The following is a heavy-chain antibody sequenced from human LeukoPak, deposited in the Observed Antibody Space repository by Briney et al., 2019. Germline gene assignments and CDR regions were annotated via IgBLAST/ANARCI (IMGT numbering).Heavy chain of an antibody. V-gene: IGHV3-48*01. CDR3: AREGHYSYGPDY. CDR2: ISDTSSAI. D-gene: IGHD5-18*01. J-gene: IGHJ4*02. Sequence: GGSLRLSCAASGFTFSSYSMNWVRQAPGKGLEWVSFISDTSSAIYYADSVKGRFTISRDNAKNSLYLQMSSLRAEDTAVYYCAREGHYSYGPDYWGQGTLVTVSS. CDR1: GFTFSSYS.